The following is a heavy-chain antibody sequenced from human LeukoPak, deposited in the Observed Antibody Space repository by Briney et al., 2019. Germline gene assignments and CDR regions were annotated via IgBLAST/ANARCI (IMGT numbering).Heavy chain of an antibody. J-gene: IGHJ4*02. CDR3: ARDGEGDEGWDY. CDR1: GVSIRSHY. Sequence: SETLSLTCTVSGVSIRSHYWIWIRQPPGKGLEWIGHISYSGSTNYNPSLKSRVTISVDTSKNQFSLRLSSVTAADTAVYYCARDGEGDEGWDYWGQGTMVTVSS. D-gene: IGHD7-27*01. V-gene: IGHV4-59*11. CDR2: ISYSGST.